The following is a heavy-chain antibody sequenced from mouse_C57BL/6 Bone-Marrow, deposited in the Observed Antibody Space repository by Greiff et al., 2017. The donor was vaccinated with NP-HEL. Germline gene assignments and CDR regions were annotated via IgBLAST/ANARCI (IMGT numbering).Heavy chain of an antibody. CDR2: INPGSGGT. CDR1: GYAFTNYL. Sequence: QVQLKQSGAELVRPGTSVKVSCKASGYAFTNYLIEWVKQRPGQGLEWIGVINPGSGGTNYNEKFKGKATLTADKSSSTAYMQLSSLTSEDSAVYFCARKAFGSSYWGQGTSVTVSS. J-gene: IGHJ4*01. V-gene: IGHV1-54*01. CDR3: ARKAFGSSY. D-gene: IGHD1-1*01.